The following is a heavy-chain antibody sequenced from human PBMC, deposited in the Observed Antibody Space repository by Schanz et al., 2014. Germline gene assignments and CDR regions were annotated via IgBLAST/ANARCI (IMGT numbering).Heavy chain of an antibody. Sequence: EVQLVKSGGGLVKSGGSLRLSCATSGFIFTSYSMHWVRQAPGKGLEWVSSISSSSNYYYYADSVKGRFTISRDAAKDSLFLQMTSLRADDTAVYFCAREYASTWFESNVMAGRIDNWGQGTLVTVSS. CDR3: AREYASTWFESNVMAGRIDN. D-gene: IGHD2-8*01. V-gene: IGHV3-21*01. J-gene: IGHJ4*02. CDR2: ISSSSNYY. CDR1: GFIFTSYS.